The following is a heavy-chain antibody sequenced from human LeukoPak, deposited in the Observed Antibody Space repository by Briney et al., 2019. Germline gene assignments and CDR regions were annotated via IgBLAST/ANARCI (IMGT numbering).Heavy chain of an antibody. CDR1: CGSISSSSYY. V-gene: IGHV4-39*07. D-gene: IGHD3-10*01. J-gene: IGHJ4*02. CDR2: IYYSGST. Sequence: SETLSITCTVSCGSISSSSYYWGWIRQPPGKGLEWLGSIYYSGSTYYNPSLKSRVTISVDTSKNQFSLKLSSVTAADTAVYYCARDREVGATGYYFDYWGQGTLVTVSS. CDR3: ARDREVGATGYYFDY.